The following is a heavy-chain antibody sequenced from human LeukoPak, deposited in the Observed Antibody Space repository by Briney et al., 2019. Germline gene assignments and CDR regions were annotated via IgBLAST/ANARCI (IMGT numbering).Heavy chain of an antibody. D-gene: IGHD4-11*01. CDR2: ISTYNGNT. Sequence: ASVKVSCKASGYTFTSYGISWVRQRPGQGLEWMGWISTYNGNTNYAQKLQGRVTMTTDTSTTTAYMELRSLTSDDTAVYYCARDPTTQTFDYWGQGTLVTVSS. J-gene: IGHJ4*02. V-gene: IGHV1-18*01. CDR1: GYTFTSYG. CDR3: ARDPTTQTFDY.